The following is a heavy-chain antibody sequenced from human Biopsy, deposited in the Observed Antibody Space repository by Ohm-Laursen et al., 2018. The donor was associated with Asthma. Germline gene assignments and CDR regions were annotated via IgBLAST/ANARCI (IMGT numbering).Heavy chain of an antibody. V-gene: IGHV1-18*04. Sequence: GSSVKVSCKASGYTFRSYGVSWVRQAPGQGLEWMGWISPFTGDTHFGQKFQGRVTMTTDTSTDTAYMELRSLRSDDTAVYYCARQPYNFGGFDYWDQGSLVLVSS. CDR3: ARQPYNFGGFDY. D-gene: IGHD5-24*01. J-gene: IGHJ4*02. CDR2: ISPFTGDT. CDR1: GYTFRSYG.